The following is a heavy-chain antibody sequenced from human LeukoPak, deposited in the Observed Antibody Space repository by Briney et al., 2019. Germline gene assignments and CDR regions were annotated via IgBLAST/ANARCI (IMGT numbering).Heavy chain of an antibody. Sequence: GGSLRLSCAASGFTFSSYSMSWVRQAPGKGLEWVSSISSSTTYIYYADSVKGRFTISRDNAKNSLYLQMNSLRAEDTAVYYCARGRETDTAMARFDYWGQGTLVTVSS. D-gene: IGHD5-18*01. J-gene: IGHJ4*02. CDR2: ISSSTTYI. V-gene: IGHV3-21*01. CDR3: ARGRETDTAMARFDY. CDR1: GFTFSSYS.